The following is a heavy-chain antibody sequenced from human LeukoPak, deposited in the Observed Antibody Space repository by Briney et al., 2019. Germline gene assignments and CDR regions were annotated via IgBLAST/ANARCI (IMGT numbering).Heavy chain of an antibody. CDR3: ARGGRITMIVVVTTWFDP. CDR1: GGSISSSSYY. Sequence: KPSETLSLTCTVSGGSISSSSYYWGWIRQPPGKGLEWIGSIYYSGSTYYNPSLKSRVTISVDTSKNQFSLKLSSVTAADTAVYYYARGGRITMIVVVTTWFDPWGQGTLVTVSS. J-gene: IGHJ5*02. CDR2: IYYSGST. D-gene: IGHD3-22*01. V-gene: IGHV4-39*01.